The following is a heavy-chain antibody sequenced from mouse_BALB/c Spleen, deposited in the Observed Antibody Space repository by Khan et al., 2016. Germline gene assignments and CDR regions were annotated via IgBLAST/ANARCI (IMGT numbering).Heavy chain of an antibody. V-gene: IGHV6-6*02. Sequence: EVKLEVSGGGLVQPGGSMKLSCVASGFTFSSYWMSWVRQSPEKGLEWVAEIRLKSDNYATYYAESVKGKFTISRDDSKSRLYLQMNSLRAEDTGIYYCTKVSWFAYWGQGTLVTVSA. CDR3: TKVSWFAY. CDR2: IRLKSDNYAT. J-gene: IGHJ3*01. CDR1: GFTFSSYW.